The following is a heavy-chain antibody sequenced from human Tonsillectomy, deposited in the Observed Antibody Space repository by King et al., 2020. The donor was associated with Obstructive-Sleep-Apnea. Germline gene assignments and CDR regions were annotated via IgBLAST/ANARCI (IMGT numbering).Heavy chain of an antibody. D-gene: IGHD1-1*01. J-gene: IGHJ2*01. Sequence: INWVRQSPGQGLERVANIKPHGSEKYYVDSLKSRFTISRDNSKNSLYLQMNSLRAEDTAKYYFESRLTGVKMTTLSYWYMHIWGLETLVSVS. V-gene: IGHV3-7*01. CDR3: ESRLTGVKMTTLSYWYMHI. CDR2: IKPHGSEK.